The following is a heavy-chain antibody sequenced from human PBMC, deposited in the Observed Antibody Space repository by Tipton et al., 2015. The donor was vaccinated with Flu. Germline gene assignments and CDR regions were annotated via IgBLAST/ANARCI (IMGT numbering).Heavy chain of an antibody. D-gene: IGHD3-22*01. J-gene: IGHJ4*02. CDR3: ARLPPGSYYDTSGFYRSYFDY. CDR2: IYPDDSDT. V-gene: IGHV5-51*01. Sequence: VQLVQSGAEEKKPGESLKISCKGSRFNFGTYWIGWVRQVPGKGLEWVGIIYPDDSDTRYSPSFHGQVTISADKSISTAYMQWNSLKASDTAMYYCARLPPGSYYDTSGFYRSYFDYWGQGTQVTVSS. CDR1: RFNFGTYW.